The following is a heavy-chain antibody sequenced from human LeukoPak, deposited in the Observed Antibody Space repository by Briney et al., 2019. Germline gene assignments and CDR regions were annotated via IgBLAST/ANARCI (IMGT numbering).Heavy chain of an antibody. CDR3: ARGVYIAAAQYGY. CDR1: XGSIXXXY. V-gene: IGHV4-59*01. CDR2: IYYSGTT. J-gene: IGHJ4*02. Sequence: XSLTXXXXXGSIXXXYWSWIRQXPGKGLEWIGYIYYSGTTNYNPSLKSRVTISVDTSKNQFSLKLSSVTAADTAVYYCARGVYIAAAQYGYWGQGTLVTVSS. D-gene: IGHD6-13*01.